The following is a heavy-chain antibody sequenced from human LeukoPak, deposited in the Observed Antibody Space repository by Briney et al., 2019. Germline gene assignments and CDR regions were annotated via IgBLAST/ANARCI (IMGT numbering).Heavy chain of an antibody. Sequence: GGSLRLSSAASGFTFSSYAMHWVCHAQGTGLGWEAVISNAGSDKYYEDSVKDRLTISRDNSTNTLYLQMNSLRTEATSVYYCARGGPGFDFGYWGPGTMVTV. V-gene: IGHV3-30-3*01. J-gene: IGHJ4*02. D-gene: IGHD3-10*01. CDR1: GFTFSSYA. CDR2: ISNAGSDK. CDR3: ARGGPGFDFGY.